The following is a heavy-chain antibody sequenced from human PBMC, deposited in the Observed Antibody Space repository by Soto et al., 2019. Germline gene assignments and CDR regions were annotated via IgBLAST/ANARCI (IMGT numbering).Heavy chain of an antibody. CDR2: IRPYNEYT. Sequence: QVQLVQSAAEVKKPGASVRVSCKASAYTFIRYGIAWVRQAPGQGLEWMGWIRPYNEYTIYAQKLRARATMTAYKSMRTVYMSRGGLQSDVTAVYSCARGRYYENPWGKLSHTGFDVCVQGTSVTVSS. V-gene: IGHV1-18*01. CDR3: ARGRYYENPWGKLSHTGFDV. D-gene: IGHD3-16*01. J-gene: IGHJ6*02. CDR1: AYTFIRYG.